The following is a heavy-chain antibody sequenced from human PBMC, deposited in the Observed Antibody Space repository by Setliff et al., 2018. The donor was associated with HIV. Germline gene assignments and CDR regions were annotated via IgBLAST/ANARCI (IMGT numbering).Heavy chain of an antibody. Sequence: SLRLSCAASGFTFGDYAMHWVRQAPGKGLEWVSGITWNSGVVGYADSVKGRFTISRDDAKNSLYLQMDSLGTEDTAFYYCAKGSSRGYNTGIFDYWGQGVLVTVSS. CDR1: GFTFGDYA. D-gene: IGHD5-12*01. CDR3: AKGSSRGYNTGIFDY. J-gene: IGHJ4*02. CDR2: ITWNSGVV. V-gene: IGHV3-9*01.